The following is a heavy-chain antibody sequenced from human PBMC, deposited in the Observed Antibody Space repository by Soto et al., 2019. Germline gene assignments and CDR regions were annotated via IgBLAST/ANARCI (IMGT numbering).Heavy chain of an antibody. CDR2: IYYSGST. J-gene: IGHJ5*02. CDR1: GGSISSGGYY. CDR3: ARGRVAAGYLWFDP. Sequence: SETLSLTCTVSGGSISSGGYYWSWIHQHPGKGLEWIGYIYYSGSTYYNPSLKSRVTISVDTSKNQFSLKLSSVTAADTAVYYCARGRVAAGYLWFDPWGQGTLVTVSS. V-gene: IGHV4-31*03. D-gene: IGHD6-13*01.